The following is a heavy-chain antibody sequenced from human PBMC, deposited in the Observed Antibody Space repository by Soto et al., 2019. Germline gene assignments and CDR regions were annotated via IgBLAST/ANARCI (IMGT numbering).Heavy chain of an antibody. CDR3: AGAVSDFDVRRYRTSYFDQ. CDR2: IDNSGAT. Sequence: SETLSLTCTVSGVSVSTGVYYWTWIRQQPGKGLEWVGYIDNSGATYYNPSLTGRVGISRDKPKNQFSLNLQSLTAADTAFYYCAGAVSDFDVRRYRTSYFDQWGHGILVTVSS. V-gene: IGHV4-31*03. J-gene: IGHJ4*01. D-gene: IGHD3-10*02. CDR1: GVSVSTGVYY.